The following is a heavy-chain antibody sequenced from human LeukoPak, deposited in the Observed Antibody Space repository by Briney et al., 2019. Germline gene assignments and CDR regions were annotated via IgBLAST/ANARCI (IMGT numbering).Heavy chain of an antibody. Sequence: PSETLSLTCTVSGGSISSSSYYWGWIRQPPGTGLEWIGSIYYSGSTYCNPSLKSRVTISVDTSKNQFSLKLSSVTAADTAVYYCARALLRYFDWFEDWFDPWGQGTLVTVSS. D-gene: IGHD3-9*01. CDR3: ARALLRYFDWFEDWFDP. J-gene: IGHJ5*02. CDR2: IYYSGST. V-gene: IGHV4-39*07. CDR1: GGSISSSSYY.